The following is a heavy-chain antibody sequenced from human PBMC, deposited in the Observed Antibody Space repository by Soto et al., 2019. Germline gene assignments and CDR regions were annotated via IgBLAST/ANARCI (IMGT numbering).Heavy chain of an antibody. Sequence: ASVTVSCKASGYTFTSYDISWVRQATGQGLEWMGWMNPNSGNTGYAQKFQGRVTMTRNTSISTAYMELSSLRSEDTAVYYCARGMSYGDYAPDYWGQGTLVTVSS. D-gene: IGHD4-17*01. CDR2: MNPNSGNT. CDR3: ARGMSYGDYAPDY. V-gene: IGHV1-8*01. CDR1: GYTFTSYD. J-gene: IGHJ4*02.